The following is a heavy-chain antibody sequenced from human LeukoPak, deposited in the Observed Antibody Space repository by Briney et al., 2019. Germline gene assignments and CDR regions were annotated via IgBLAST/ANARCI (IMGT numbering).Heavy chain of an antibody. CDR1: GFTFTSSA. Sequence: GASVKVSCKASGFTFTSSAVQWVRQARGQRLEWIGWIVVGSGNTNYAQKFQERVTITRDMSTSTAYMELSSLRSEDTAVYYRAALPHYYDSSGYYIDYWGQGTLVTVSS. V-gene: IGHV1-58*01. CDR2: IVVGSGNT. J-gene: IGHJ4*02. CDR3: AALPHYYDSSGYYIDY. D-gene: IGHD3-22*01.